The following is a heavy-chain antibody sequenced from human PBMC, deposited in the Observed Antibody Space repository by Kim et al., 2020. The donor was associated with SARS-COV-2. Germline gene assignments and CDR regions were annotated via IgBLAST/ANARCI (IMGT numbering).Heavy chain of an antibody. D-gene: IGHD5-12*01. CDR1: GFTFSSYS. Sequence: GGSLRLSCAASGFTFSSYSMNWVRQAPGKGLEWVSYISSSSSTIYYADSVKGRFTISRDNAKNSLYLQMNSLRDEDTAVYYCARDFVSGPATTHYYYYGMDVWGQGTTVTVSS. J-gene: IGHJ6*02. CDR2: ISSSSSTI. CDR3: ARDFVSGPATTHYYYYGMDV. V-gene: IGHV3-48*02.